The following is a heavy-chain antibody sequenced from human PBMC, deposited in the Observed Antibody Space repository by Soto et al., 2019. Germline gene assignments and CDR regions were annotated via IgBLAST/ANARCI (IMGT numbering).Heavy chain of an antibody. J-gene: IGHJ3*02. CDR2: IGGTGAPT. Sequence: EVQLLESGGGLEQPGGSLTISCAASGFTFFNYAMTWVRQAPGKGLEWVSSIGGTGAPTKYADSVKDRFIISRDNSKNTVYLQLSSLRPEDTAVYYCGRDQNGNHIGAFEMWGQGTVVTVSS. CDR3: GRDQNGNHIGAFEM. V-gene: IGHV3-23*01. D-gene: IGHD2-8*01. CDR1: GFTFFNYA.